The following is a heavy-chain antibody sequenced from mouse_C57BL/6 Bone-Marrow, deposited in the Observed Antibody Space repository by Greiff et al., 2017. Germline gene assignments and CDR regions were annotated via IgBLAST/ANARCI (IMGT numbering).Heavy chain of an antibody. CDR2: IDPETGDT. Sequence: VQLKESGAELVRPGASVKLSCTASGFHIKDDYMHWVKQRPEQGLEWIGWIDPETGDTEYASKFQGKATITADTSSNTAYLQLSSLTSEDTAVYYATPIYLTMDYGGQGTAVTVSA. J-gene: IGHJ4*01. V-gene: IGHV14-4*01. D-gene: IGHD2-1*01. CDR3: TPIYLTMDY. CDR1: GFHIKDDY.